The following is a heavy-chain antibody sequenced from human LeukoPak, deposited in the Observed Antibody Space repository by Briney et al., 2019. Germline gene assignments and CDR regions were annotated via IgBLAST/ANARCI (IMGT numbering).Heavy chain of an antibody. J-gene: IGHJ6*03. Sequence: KSSETLSLTCTVSGGSISSGDYYWSWIRQPPGKGLEWIGYIYYSGSTYYNPPLKSRVTISVDTSNNQFSLKLSSVTAADTAVYSCARVGSGWPHYYMDVWGKGTTVTVSS. CDR2: IYYSGST. V-gene: IGHV4-30-4*01. D-gene: IGHD6-19*01. CDR1: GGSISSGDYY. CDR3: ARVGSGWPHYYMDV.